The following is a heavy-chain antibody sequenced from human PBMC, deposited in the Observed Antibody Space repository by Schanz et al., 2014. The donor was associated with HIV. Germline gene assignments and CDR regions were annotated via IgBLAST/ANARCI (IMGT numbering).Heavy chain of an antibody. CDR2: ISYDGSNK. D-gene: IGHD4-17*01. V-gene: IGHV3-30*03. CDR1: GFTFSDFG. CDR3: AREWATVTTLGD. Sequence: QVQLVESGGGVVQPGRSLRLSCAASGFTFSDFGMHWVRQAPGKGLEWVAVISYDGSNKYYADSVKGRFTISRDNSKNTLYLQMNSLRAEDTAVYYCAREWATVTTLGDWGQGTLVTVSS. J-gene: IGHJ4*02.